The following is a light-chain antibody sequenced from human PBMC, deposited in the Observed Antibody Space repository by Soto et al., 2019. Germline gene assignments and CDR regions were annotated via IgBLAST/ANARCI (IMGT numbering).Light chain of an antibody. CDR3: QQYNSYWT. V-gene: IGKV1-5*03. J-gene: IGKJ1*01. CDR1: QSISSW. CDR2: KAS. Sequence: DIQITQSPSSLSASVGDRVAITCRASQSISSWLAWYQQKPGKAPNLLIYKASSLEGGVPSKFSGSGSGTEFTLTISSLQPDDFATYYCQQYNSYWTFGQGTKV.